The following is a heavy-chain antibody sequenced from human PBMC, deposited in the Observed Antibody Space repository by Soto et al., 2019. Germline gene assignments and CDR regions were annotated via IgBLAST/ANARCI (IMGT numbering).Heavy chain of an antibody. V-gene: IGHV1-69*01. CDR3: ARDRSSGYGNGYGIGFWFDP. J-gene: IGHJ5*02. CDR1: GGTFSSYA. D-gene: IGHD5-18*01. Sequence: QVQLVQSGAEVKKPGSSVKVSCKASGGTFSSYAISWVRQAPGQGLEWMGGIIPIFGTANYAQKFQGRVTVTADESTSTAYMKLSSLRSVDTAVYYCARDRSSGYGNGYGIGFWFDPWGQGTLVTVSS. CDR2: IIPIFGTA.